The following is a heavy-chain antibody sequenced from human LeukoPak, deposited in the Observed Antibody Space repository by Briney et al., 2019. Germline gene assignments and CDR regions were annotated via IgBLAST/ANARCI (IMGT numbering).Heavy chain of an antibody. CDR2: ISYDGNRE. CDR3: AREGSIVARTDY. D-gene: IGHD2-15*01. CDR1: GFTFSNYA. Sequence: GGSLRLSCAASGFTFSNYAMHWVRQAPGKRLEWVAVISYDGNREYYPDSVKGRFTISRDNSKNTLYLQMNGLKTEDTAVYYCAREGSIVARTDYWGQGALVIVSP. V-gene: IGHV3-30-3*01. J-gene: IGHJ4*02.